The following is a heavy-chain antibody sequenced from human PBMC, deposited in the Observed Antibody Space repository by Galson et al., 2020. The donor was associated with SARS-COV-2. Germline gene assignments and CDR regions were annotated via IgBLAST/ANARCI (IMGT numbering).Heavy chain of an antibody. CDR2: IFYTGST. V-gene: IGHV4-59*01. J-gene: IGHJ3*02. D-gene: IGHD3-10*01. CDR3: AHVSGLSGTDAVDI. Sequence: ASETLSLTCTVSGDSITSYYWSWIRQPPGKGLEWIGDIFYTGSTNYNPSLKTRVTISGDTSKSQFSLKLSSVTAADTAVYYCAHVSGLSGTDAVDIWGQGTMVTVSS. CDR1: GDSITSYY.